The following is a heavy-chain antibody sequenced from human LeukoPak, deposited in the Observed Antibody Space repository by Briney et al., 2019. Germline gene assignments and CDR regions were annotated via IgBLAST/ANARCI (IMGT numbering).Heavy chain of an antibody. CDR2: ISYDGSNK. CDR3: AKIPQTTMVRGPDAFDI. J-gene: IGHJ3*02. D-gene: IGHD3-10*01. CDR1: GFTFSSYG. Sequence: PGGSLRLSCAASGFTFSSYGMHWVRQAPGKGLEWVSVISYDGSNKYYADSVKGRFTISRDNSKTTLYLQMNSLRAEDTAVYYCAKIPQTTMVRGPDAFDIWGQGTMVTVSS. V-gene: IGHV3-30*18.